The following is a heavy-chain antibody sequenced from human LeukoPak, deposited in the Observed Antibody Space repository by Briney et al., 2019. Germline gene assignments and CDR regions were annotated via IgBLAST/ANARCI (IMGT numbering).Heavy chain of an antibody. CDR3: ARSAYDPGYCTNGVCPSNYFDY. CDR2: ISAYYGNI. J-gene: IGHJ4*02. Sequence: GASVKVSCKASGYTFTSYVISWVRPAPGQGLEWMGWISAYYGNINYPQKLQGRVTMTTHTSTSTAYMELRSLRSDDTAVYYCARSAYDPGYCTNGVCPSNYFDYWGQGTLVTVSS. D-gene: IGHD2-8*01. V-gene: IGHV1-18*01. CDR1: GYTFTSYV.